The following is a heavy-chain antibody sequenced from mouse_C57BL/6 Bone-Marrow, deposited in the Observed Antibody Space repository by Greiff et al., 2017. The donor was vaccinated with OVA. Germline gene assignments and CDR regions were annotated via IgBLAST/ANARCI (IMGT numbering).Heavy chain of an antibody. Sequence: EVQVVESGGGLVKPGGSLKLSCAASGFTFSSYTMSWVRQTPEKRLEWVATISGGGGNTYYPDSVKGRFTISRDNAKNTLYLQMSSLRSEDTALYYCARQGTVAWFAYWGQGTLVTVSA. CDR2: ISGGGGNT. V-gene: IGHV5-9*01. CDR1: GFTFSSYT. J-gene: IGHJ3*01. D-gene: IGHD4-1*01. CDR3: ARQGTVAWFAY.